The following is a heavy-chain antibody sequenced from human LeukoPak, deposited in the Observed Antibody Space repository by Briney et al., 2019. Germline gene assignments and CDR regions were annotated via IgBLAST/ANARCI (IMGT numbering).Heavy chain of an antibody. CDR2: IWYDGSNK. CDR1: GFTFSSYG. Sequence: PGGSLRLSCAASGFTFSSYGMHWVRQAPGKGLEWVAVIWYDGSNKYYADSVKGRFTISRDNSKNTLYLQMNSLRAEDTAVYYCASTGPADYGDYAFDYWGQGTLVTVSS. CDR3: ASTGPADYGDYAFDY. D-gene: IGHD4-17*01. V-gene: IGHV3-33*01. J-gene: IGHJ4*02.